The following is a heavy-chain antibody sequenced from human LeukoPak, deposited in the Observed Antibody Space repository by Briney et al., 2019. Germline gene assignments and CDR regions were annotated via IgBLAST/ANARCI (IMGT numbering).Heavy chain of an antibody. D-gene: IGHD2-15*01. CDR3: ARFYCSGGSCYFWFDY. J-gene: IGHJ4*02. CDR1: GGSISNNY. V-gene: IGHV4-59*12. CDR2: IYYSGST. Sequence: SETLSLTCTVSGGSISNNYWSWIRQPPGKGLQWIGFIYYSGSTNYNPSPKSRVTISVDTSKNQFSLKLSSVTAADTAVYYCARFYCSGGSCYFWFDYWGQGTLVTVSS.